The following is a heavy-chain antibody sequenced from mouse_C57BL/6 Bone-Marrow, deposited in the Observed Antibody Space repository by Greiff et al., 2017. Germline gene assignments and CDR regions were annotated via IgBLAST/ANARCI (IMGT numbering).Heavy chain of an antibody. CDR3: ARPPSRDYALDY. V-gene: IGHV2-2*01. CDR2: IWSGGST. CDR1: GFSLTSYG. Sequence: QVQLKESGPGLVQPSKSLSITCTVSGFSLTSYGVPWVRQSPGQGLEWLGVIWSGGSTDYNAAFISRLSISKDNSKSQVFFKMNSLQADDTAIYYCARPPSRDYALDYWGQGTSVTVSS. J-gene: IGHJ4*01.